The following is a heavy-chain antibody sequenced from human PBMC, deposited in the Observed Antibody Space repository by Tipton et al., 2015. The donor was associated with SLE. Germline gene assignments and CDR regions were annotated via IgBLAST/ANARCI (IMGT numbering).Heavy chain of an antibody. CDR3: ARRRRWGELEIPYYYHGVDV. V-gene: IGHV4-39*01. Sequence: TLSLTCTVSGGSVSSTNSYWGWIRQPPGKGLEWIGSIHYSEGTYYSPSLKSRVTTSVDTSKNQFSLRLSSVTAADTAVYYCARRRRWGELEIPYYYHGVDVWGQGTTVTVS. CDR2: IHYSEGT. J-gene: IGHJ6*02. D-gene: IGHD1-7*01. CDR1: GGSVSSTNSY.